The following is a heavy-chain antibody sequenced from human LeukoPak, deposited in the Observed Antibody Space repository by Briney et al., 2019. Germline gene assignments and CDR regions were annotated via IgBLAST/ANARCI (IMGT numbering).Heavy chain of an antibody. J-gene: IGHJ4*02. CDR3: ARGNYDFWSGYYTEGGYFDY. CDR1: GFTFSSYS. CDR2: ISSSSSTI. V-gene: IGHV3-48*01. Sequence: GGSLRLSCAASGFTFSSYSMNWVRQAPGKGLEWVSYISSSSSTIYYADSVKGRFTICRDNAKNSLYLQMNSLRAEDTAVYYCARGNYDFWSGYYTEGGYFDYWGQGTLVTVSS. D-gene: IGHD3-3*01.